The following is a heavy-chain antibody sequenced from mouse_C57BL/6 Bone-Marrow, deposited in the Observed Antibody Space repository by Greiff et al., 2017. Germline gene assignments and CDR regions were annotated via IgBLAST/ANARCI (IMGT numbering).Heavy chain of an antibody. D-gene: IGHD2-1*01. CDR1: GFTFSSYG. J-gene: IGHJ3*01. CDR3: ARCGNYGLGD. V-gene: IGHV5-6*02. Sequence: DVKLVESGADLVKPGGSVKLSCAASGFTFSSYGMSWVHQTPDKGLEWVGTISRGGSYTYYPDNVKGRATISRDNAKNTLYLQLSSLKSEDTAMYYGARCGNYGLGDWGQGTLVTVSA. CDR2: ISRGGSYT.